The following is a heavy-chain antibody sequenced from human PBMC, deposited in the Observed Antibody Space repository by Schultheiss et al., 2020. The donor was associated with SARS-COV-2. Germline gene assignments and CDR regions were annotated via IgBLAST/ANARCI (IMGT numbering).Heavy chain of an antibody. CDR3: ASPGRGSTYTFDY. D-gene: IGHD2/OR15-2a*01. J-gene: IGHJ4*02. Sequence: SETLSLTCTVSGGSISSSSYYWSWIRQPPGKGLEWIGEINHSGSTNYNPSLKSRVTISVDTSKNQFSLKLSSVTAADTAVYYCASPGRGSTYTFDYWGQGTLVTVSS. CDR2: INHSGST. CDR1: GGSISSSSYY. V-gene: IGHV4-39*01.